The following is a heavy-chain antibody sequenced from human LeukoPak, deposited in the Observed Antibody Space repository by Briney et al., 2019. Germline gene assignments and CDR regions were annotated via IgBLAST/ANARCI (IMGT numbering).Heavy chain of an antibody. CDR1: GGSISSSSYF. D-gene: IGHD3-22*01. J-gene: IGHJ4*02. V-gene: IGHV4-39*07. Sequence: SETLSLTCTVSGGSISSSSYFWGWIRQPPGKGLEWNGSIYYSGSTYYNPSLKSRVTISVDTSKNQFSLKLSSATAADTAVYYCARAYYYDSSGSYYFDYWGQGTLVTVSS. CDR2: IYYSGST. CDR3: ARAYYYDSSGSYYFDY.